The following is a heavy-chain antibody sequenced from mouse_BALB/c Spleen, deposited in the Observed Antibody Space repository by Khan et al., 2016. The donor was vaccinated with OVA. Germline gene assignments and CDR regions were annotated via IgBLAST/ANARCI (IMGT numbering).Heavy chain of an antibody. V-gene: IGHV1S137*01. CDR3: TWYGISELTY. CDR2: ISTYYGNI. CDR1: GYTFADSG. J-gene: IGHJ3*01. Sequence: VQLQQSGPEPVRPGASVKISCKGSGYTFADSGMHWVRQSHAKSLEWIGVISTYYGNIKYNQKFEGRATMTVDQSSSTAYLELARLTSAASAVYFCTWYGISELTYWGQGTLVTVSA. D-gene: IGHD2-10*02.